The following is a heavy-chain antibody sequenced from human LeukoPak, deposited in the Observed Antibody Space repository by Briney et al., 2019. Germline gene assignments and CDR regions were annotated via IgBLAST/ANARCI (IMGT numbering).Heavy chain of an antibody. CDR2: IRLDGSNE. CDR1: RFTFSSYG. J-gene: IGHJ4*02. D-gene: IGHD4-17*01. CDR3: AKDYRRYGGYSDY. V-gene: IGHV3-30*02. Sequence: GGSLRLSCAASRFTFSSYGMHWVRQAPGKGLEWVAFIRLDGSNEYYADSVQGRFTISRDNSRNTLFLQMNTLRAEDTAVYYCAKDYRRYGGYSDYWGQGTLVTVSS.